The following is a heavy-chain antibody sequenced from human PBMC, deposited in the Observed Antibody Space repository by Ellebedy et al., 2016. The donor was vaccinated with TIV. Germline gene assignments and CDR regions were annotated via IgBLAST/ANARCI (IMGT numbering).Heavy chain of an antibody. CDR3: ATEICYRLDF. CDR1: GRTITDTW. V-gene: IGHV3-7*03. Sequence: GESLKISCAAPGRTITDTWMSWVRQAPGKGPEWVAKTNPVGNDIYYADSVRGRFTISRDNAHNSLYLYMNTLTVEDTALYFCATEICYRLDFWGQGTLVTVSS. CDR2: TNPVGNDI. D-gene: IGHD3-16*02. J-gene: IGHJ4*02.